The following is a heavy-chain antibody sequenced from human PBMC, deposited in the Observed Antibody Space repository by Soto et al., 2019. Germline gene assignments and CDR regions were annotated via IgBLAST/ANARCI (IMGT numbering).Heavy chain of an antibody. Sequence: SSETLSLTCTVSGGSISSGGYYWSWIRQHPGKGLEWIGYIYYSGSTYYNPSLKSRVTISVDTSKNQFSLKLSSVTAADTAVYYCARHYDSSGYYYDYWGQGTLVTVSS. CDR3: ARHYDSSGYYYDY. CDR1: GGSISSGGYY. CDR2: IYYSGST. D-gene: IGHD3-22*01. V-gene: IGHV4-31*03. J-gene: IGHJ4*02.